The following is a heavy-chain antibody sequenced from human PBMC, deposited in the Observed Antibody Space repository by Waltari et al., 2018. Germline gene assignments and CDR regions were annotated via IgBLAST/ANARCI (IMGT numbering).Heavy chain of an antibody. V-gene: IGHV1-69*01. CDR1: GGTFSSYA. Sequence: QVQLVQSGAEVKKPGSSVKVSCKASGGTFSSYAISWVRQAPGQGLEWMGWIIPIFGTANYAQKFQGRVTITEDESTSTAYMELSSLRSEDTAVYYCARSAKNAYYYDSSGYYYVPDYWGQGTLVTVSS. D-gene: IGHD3-22*01. J-gene: IGHJ4*02. CDR2: IIPIFGTA. CDR3: ARSAKNAYYYDSSGYYYVPDY.